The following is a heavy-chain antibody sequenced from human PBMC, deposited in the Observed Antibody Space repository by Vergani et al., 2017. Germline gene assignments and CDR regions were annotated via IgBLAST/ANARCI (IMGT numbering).Heavy chain of an antibody. V-gene: IGHV1-46*01. CDR1: GYTFTSYY. CDR3: ARFASSWYEYYYYMDV. J-gene: IGHJ6*03. CDR2: INPSGGST. Sequence: QVQLVQSGAEVKKPGASVKVSCQASGYTFTSYYIHWVRQAPGQGLEWMGIINPSGGSTNYAQKFQGRVTMTRDTSTSTVFMELSSLRSEDTAVYYCARFASSWYEYYYYMDVWGKGTTVTVSS. D-gene: IGHD6-13*01.